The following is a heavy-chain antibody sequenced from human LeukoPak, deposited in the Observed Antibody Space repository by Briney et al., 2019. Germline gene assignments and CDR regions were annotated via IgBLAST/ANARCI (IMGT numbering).Heavy chain of an antibody. CDR2: ISGSGGST. CDR3: AIESSSAQWLVPGFGY. V-gene: IGHV3-23*01. CDR1: GFTFSSYA. J-gene: IGHJ4*02. Sequence: PGGSLRLSCAASGFTFSSYAMSWVRQAPGKGLEWVSAISGSGGSTYYADSVKGRFTISRDNSKNTLYLQMNSLRAEDTAVYYCAIESSSAQWLVPGFGYWGQGNLVTVSS. D-gene: IGHD6-19*01.